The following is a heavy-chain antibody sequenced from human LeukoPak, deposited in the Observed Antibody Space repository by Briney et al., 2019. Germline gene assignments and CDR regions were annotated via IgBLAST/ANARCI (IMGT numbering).Heavy chain of an antibody. CDR2: MSYSGST. CDR3: ARAKKYYYDSSTSPTLVFDI. J-gene: IGHJ3*02. V-gene: IGHV4-59*01. D-gene: IGHD3-22*01. Sequence: MASETLSLTCTVSGGSISGYHWSWIRQPPGKGLEWIGHMSYSGSTHYSTSLKSRVTMSVDTSKNQLSLKLSSVTAADTAVYYCARAKKYYYDSSTSPTLVFDIWGQGTMVTVSS. CDR1: GGSISGYH.